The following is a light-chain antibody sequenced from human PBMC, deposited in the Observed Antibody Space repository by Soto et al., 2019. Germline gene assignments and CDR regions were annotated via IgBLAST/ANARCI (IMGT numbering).Light chain of an antibody. J-gene: IGKJ4*01. V-gene: IGKV3-11*01. CDR3: QQRRNWPIT. CDR2: DAS. Sequence: EIVLTQSPATLSLSPGERATLSCRASLNINNFLAWYQQRPGQVPRLLIYDASNRATGVPARFSGSGSGTDVTLTISNLAPEDFAVYYCQQRRNWPITFGGGTKVEIK. CDR1: LNINNF.